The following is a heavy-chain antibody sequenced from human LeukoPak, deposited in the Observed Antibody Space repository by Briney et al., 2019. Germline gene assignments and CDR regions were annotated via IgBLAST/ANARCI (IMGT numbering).Heavy chain of an antibody. CDR2: ISWDGGST. Sequence: GGSLRLSCAASGFTFDDYAMHWVRQAPGKGLEWVSLISWDGGSTYYADSVKGRFTISRDNSKNSLYLQMNSLRAVDTAVYYCARRAGGLARNNWFDPWGQGTLVTVSS. CDR3: ARRAGGLARNNWFDP. CDR1: GFTFDDYA. V-gene: IGHV3-43D*03. D-gene: IGHD3-16*01. J-gene: IGHJ5*02.